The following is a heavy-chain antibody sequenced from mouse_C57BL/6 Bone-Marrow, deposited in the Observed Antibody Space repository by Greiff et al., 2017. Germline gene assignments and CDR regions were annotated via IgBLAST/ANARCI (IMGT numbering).Heavy chain of an antibody. D-gene: IGHD4-1*01. CDR1: GYTFTDYY. CDR2: INPYNGGT. CDR3: AELGRGAWFAY. J-gene: IGHJ3*01. Sequence: VQLQQSGPVLVKPGASVKMSCKASGYTFTDYYMNWVKQSHGKSLEWIGVINPYNGGTSYNQKFKGKATLTVDKSSSTAYMELNSLTSEDSAVYYCAELGRGAWFAYWGQGTLVTVSA. V-gene: IGHV1-19*01.